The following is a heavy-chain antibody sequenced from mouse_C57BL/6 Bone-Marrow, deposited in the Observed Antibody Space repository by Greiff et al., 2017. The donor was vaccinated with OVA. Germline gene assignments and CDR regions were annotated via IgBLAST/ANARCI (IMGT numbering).Heavy chain of an antibody. J-gene: IGHJ1*03. CDR3: TTWIYDGSSPSYWYFDV. CDR1: GFNIKDYY. CDR2: IDPEDGDT. V-gene: IGHV14-1*01. D-gene: IGHD1-1*01. Sequence: VQLQQSGAELVRPGASVKLSCTASGFNIKDYYMHWVKQRPEQGLEWIGRIDPEDGDTEYAPKFQGKATMTADTSSNTAYLQLSSLTSEDTAVYYCTTWIYDGSSPSYWYFDVGGTGTTVTVSS.